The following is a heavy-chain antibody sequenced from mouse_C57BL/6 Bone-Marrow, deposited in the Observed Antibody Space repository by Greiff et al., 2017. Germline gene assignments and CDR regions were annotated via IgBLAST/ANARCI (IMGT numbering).Heavy chain of an antibody. V-gene: IGHV14-4*01. Sequence: VQLQQSGAELVRPGASVKLSCTASGFNIKDDYIHWVKQRPEQGLEWIGWIDPEIGDTEYASKFQGKATITSDTSSNQAYLQLSSLTSEDTAVYDCSSVDGNYFDFWGQGTPLTVAA. CDR3: SSVDGNYFDF. D-gene: IGHD2-3*01. CDR1: GFNIKDDY. J-gene: IGHJ2*01. CDR2: IDPEIGDT.